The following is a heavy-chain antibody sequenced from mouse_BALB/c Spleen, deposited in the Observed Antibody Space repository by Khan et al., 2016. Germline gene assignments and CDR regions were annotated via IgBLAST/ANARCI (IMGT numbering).Heavy chain of an antibody. J-gene: IGHJ1*01. CDR2: ISYSGST. CDR3: ARFGVRRRWYFDV. V-gene: IGHV3-2*02. Sequence: EVQLQESGPGLVKPSQSLSLTCTVAGYSITSDYAWNWIRQFPGNKLEWMGYISYSGSTSYNPSLKSRISITRDTSKNQFFLQLNSVTTEDTATYYCARFGVRRRWYFDVWGAGTTVTVSS. CDR1: GYSITSDYA. D-gene: IGHD2-14*01.